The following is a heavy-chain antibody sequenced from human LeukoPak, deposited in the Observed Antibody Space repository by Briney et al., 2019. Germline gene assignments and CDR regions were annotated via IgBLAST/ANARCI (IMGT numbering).Heavy chain of an antibody. V-gene: IGHV1-3*01. CDR2: INGGNGNT. J-gene: IGHJ5*02. CDR1: GYIFTNYA. D-gene: IGHD1-14*01. CDR3: AKETPNTGWFDP. Sequence: ASVKVSCKASGYIFTNYAMHWVRQAPGQRLEWMGWINGGNGNTKYSQKFQGRVTLTRDTSTSTVYMELSSLRSEDTAIYYCAKETPNTGWFDPWGQGTLVTVSS.